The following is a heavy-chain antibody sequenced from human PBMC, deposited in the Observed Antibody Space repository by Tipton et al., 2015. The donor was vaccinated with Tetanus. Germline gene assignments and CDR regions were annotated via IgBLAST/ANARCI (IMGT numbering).Heavy chain of an antibody. CDR3: ARDSYYSSRWSFADY. CDR1: GASLRGGDYH. Sequence: LRLSCTVSGASLRGGDYHWSWIRQHPGKGLEWIGYIYFTGTTHYNPSLESRLTISIDTSKNQFSLELTSVTAADTAVYYCARDSYYSSRWSFADYWGQGTLVTVSS. J-gene: IGHJ4*02. D-gene: IGHD3-22*01. CDR2: IYFTGTT. V-gene: IGHV4-31*03.